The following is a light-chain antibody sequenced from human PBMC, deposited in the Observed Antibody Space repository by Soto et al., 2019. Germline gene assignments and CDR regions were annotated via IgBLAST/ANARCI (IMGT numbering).Light chain of an antibody. CDR3: QQYGRSPYT. CDR2: GAS. Sequence: EIVLTQSPGTLSLSPGERATLSCRASQSVSSNNLAWYQQRPGQAPRVVIYGASTRATGIPERFSGSGSGTDFTLTISRLEPADFEVYYCQQYGRSPYTFGPGTKVDIK. J-gene: IGKJ3*01. V-gene: IGKV3-20*01. CDR1: QSVSSNN.